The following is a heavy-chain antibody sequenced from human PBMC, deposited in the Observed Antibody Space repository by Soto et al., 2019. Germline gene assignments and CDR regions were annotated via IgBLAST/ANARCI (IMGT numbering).Heavy chain of an antibody. J-gene: IGHJ4*02. CDR1: GGTFSSYA. Sequence: SVKVSCKASGGTFSSYAISWVRQAPGQGLEWMGGIIPIFGTANYAQKFQGRVTITADESTSTAYMELSSLRSEDTAVYYCARGLYCGGDCYPGDYWGQGTLVTVSS. D-gene: IGHD2-21*02. V-gene: IGHV1-69*13. CDR3: ARGLYCGGDCYPGDY. CDR2: IIPIFGTA.